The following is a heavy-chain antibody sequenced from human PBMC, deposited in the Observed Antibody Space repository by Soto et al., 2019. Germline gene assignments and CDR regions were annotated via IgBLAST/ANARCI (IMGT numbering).Heavy chain of an antibody. CDR3: AHFNDIVGATWVGAFDI. D-gene: IGHD1-26*01. Sequence: QITLKESGPPLVKPTQTLTLTCTFSGFSLSTSGVGVGWIRQPPGKALEWLALIYWDDDKRYSPSLKSRLTIPKDTPTRLVVLTMTNKDPVDTATYYCAHFNDIVGATWVGAFDIWGQGTMVTVSS. J-gene: IGHJ3*02. CDR2: IYWDDDK. V-gene: IGHV2-5*02. CDR1: GFSLSTSGVG.